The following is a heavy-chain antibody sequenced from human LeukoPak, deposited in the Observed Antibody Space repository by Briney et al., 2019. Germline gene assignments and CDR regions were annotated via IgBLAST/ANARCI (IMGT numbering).Heavy chain of an antibody. CDR2: I. D-gene: IGHD3-10*01. V-gene: IGHV3-23*01. J-gene: IGHJ6*03. CDR3: AKNCVTMVRGVIIAHYYYMDV. CDR1: GFTFSSYS. Sequence: GGSLRLSCAASGFTFSSYSMNWVRQAPGKGLEWVSAIKGRFTISRDNSKNTLYLQMNSLRAEDTAVYYCAKNCVTMVRGVIIAHYYYMDVWGKGTTVTISS.